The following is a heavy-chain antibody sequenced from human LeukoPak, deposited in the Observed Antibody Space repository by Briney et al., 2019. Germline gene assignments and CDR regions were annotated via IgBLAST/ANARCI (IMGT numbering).Heavy chain of an antibody. CDR2: IYTSGST. CDR3: ARDHTPGGLENWFDP. Sequence: SETLSLTCTVSGGSISSYYWSWIRQPAGKGLEWIGRIYTSGSTNYNPSLKSRVTISVDTSKNQFSLKLSSVTAVDTAVYYCARDHTPGGLENWFDPWGQGTLVTVSS. J-gene: IGHJ5*02. CDR1: GGSISSYY. V-gene: IGHV4-4*07. D-gene: IGHD2-8*02.